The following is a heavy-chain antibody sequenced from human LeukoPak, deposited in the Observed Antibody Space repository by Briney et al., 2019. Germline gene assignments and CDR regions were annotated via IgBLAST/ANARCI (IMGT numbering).Heavy chain of an antibody. CDR2: IIPIFGTA. CDR1: GGTFSSYA. Sequence: SVKVSCKASGGTFSSYAISWVRQAPGQGLEWMGGIIPIFGTANYAQKFQGRVTITADESTSTAYMELSGLRSEDTAVYYCATELGRYCSSTSCPNYFDYWGQGTLVTVSS. CDR3: ATELGRYCSSTSCPNYFDY. J-gene: IGHJ4*02. D-gene: IGHD2-2*01. V-gene: IGHV1-69*13.